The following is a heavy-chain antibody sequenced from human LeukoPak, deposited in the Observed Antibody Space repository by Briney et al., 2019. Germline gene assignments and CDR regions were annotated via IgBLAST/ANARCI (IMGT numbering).Heavy chain of an antibody. CDR3: ARQDCSGGSCYLDY. J-gene: IGHJ4*02. D-gene: IGHD2-15*01. CDR2: ISYDGRNQ. Sequence: GGSLRLSCAASGFTVSTNYMSWVRQAPGKGLEWVAVISYDGRNQYYADSVRGRFTISREKSKNTLYVQMNSLSAEDTAEYKCARQDCSGGSCYLDYWGQGILVTVSS. CDR1: GFTVSTNY. V-gene: IGHV3-30*03.